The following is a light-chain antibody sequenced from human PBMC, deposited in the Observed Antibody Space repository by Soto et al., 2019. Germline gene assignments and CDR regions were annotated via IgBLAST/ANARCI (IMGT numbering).Light chain of an antibody. V-gene: IGKV3-15*01. CDR2: DAS. CDR1: QTVTNN. J-gene: IGKJ4*02. CDR3: QQDNNGPPST. Sequence: EIVMTQSPATLSVSPGERATLSCRARQTVTNNSAWSQEKPGQAPRHLIYDASTRATGIPARFSGSGPGTEFTLTISSPQSEDFAVYYGQQDNNGPPSTFGEGTKVEI.